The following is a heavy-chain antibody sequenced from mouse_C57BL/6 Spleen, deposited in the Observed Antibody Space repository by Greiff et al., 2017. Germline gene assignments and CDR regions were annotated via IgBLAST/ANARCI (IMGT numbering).Heavy chain of an antibody. Sequence: EVKLMESGGGLVKPGGSLKLSCAASGFTFSSYAMSWVRQTPEKRLEWVATISDGGSYTYYPDNVKGRFTISRDNAKNNLYLQMSHLKSEDTAMYYCARDNYYGSSTAWFAYWGQGTLVTVSA. CDR2: ISDGGSYT. V-gene: IGHV5-4*01. J-gene: IGHJ3*01. CDR3: ARDNYYGSSTAWFAY. D-gene: IGHD1-1*01. CDR1: GFTFSSYA.